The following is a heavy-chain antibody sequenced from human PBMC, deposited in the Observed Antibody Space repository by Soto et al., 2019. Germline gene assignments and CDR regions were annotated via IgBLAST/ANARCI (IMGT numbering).Heavy chain of an antibody. D-gene: IGHD2-15*01. V-gene: IGHV3-23*01. CDR1: GFSFSNYA. CDR2: ISDSGYST. J-gene: IGHJ4*02. Sequence: PGGSLRLSYAASGFSFSNYAMTWVRQAPGKGLEWVSGISDSGYSTDHADSVKGRLTISRDNSKSTLYLQMNSLRAEDTAVYYCAKGRLRDCSGSTCPDYWGQGTLVTVSS. CDR3: AKGRLRDCSGSTCPDY.